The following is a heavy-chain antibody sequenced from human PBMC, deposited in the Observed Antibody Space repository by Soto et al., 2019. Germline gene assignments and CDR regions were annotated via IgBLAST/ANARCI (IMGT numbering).Heavy chain of an antibody. CDR3: AKKVNSGPGSQYFDY. J-gene: IGHJ4*02. CDR1: GFTFSSYS. Sequence: PGGSLRLSCAASGFTFSSYSMSWVRQAPGKGLEWVSGFRSSGDGGTTYYADSVEGRFTISRDNSKNTLFLQMNSLRAEDTAIYYCAKKVNSGPGSQYFDYWGQGXLVTVYS. CDR2: FRSSGDGGTT. D-gene: IGHD3-10*01. V-gene: IGHV3-23*01.